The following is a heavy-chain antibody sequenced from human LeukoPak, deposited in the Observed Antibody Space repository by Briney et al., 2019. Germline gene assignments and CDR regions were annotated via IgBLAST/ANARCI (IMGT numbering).Heavy chain of an antibody. Sequence: GGSLTRSCSGSGFTVSSYAMSWLGQAPGKGLEWVSGISGSSYTTYYADSVKGRVTISRDNSKNTLYLQLNSLRDEESAIYYCAKGRKYSNSWFDWWGQGTLVTVSS. CDR3: AKGRKYSNSWFDW. CDR1: GFTVSSYA. CDR2: ISGSSYTT. J-gene: IGHJ4*02. V-gene: IGHV3-23*01. D-gene: IGHD6-13*01.